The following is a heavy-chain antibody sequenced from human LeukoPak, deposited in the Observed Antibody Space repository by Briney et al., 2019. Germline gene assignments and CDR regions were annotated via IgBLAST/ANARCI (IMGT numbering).Heavy chain of an antibody. CDR2: IRNKANSYTT. Sequence: GGSLRLSCAASGLTFSSHWMHWVRQAPGKGLEWVGRIRNKANSYTTEYAASVKGRFTVSRDNSKNSLYLQMNSLKTEDTAVYYCVGGAVYYFDCWGQGTLVTVSS. CDR1: GLTFSSHW. J-gene: IGHJ4*02. CDR3: VGGAVYYFDC. V-gene: IGHV3-72*01.